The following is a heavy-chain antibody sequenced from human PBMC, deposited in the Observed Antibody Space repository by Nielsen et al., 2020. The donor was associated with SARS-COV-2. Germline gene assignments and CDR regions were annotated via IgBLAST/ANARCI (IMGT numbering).Heavy chain of an antibody. CDR3: ARDRFHYYGSGSRMVWFDP. J-gene: IGHJ5*02. CDR1: GFTFSSYC. V-gene: IGHV3-7*01. D-gene: IGHD3-10*01. CDR2: IKQDGSEK. Sequence: GESLKISCAASGFTFSSYCMSWVRQAPGKGLEWVANIKQDGSEKYYVDSVKGRFTISRDNAKNSLYLQMNSLRAEDTAVYYCARDRFHYYGSGSRMVWFDPWGQGTLVTVSS.